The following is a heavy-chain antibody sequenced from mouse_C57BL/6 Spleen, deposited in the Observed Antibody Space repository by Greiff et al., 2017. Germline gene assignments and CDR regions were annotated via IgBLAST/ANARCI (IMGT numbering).Heavy chain of an antibody. CDR1: GFTFSDYY. Sequence: VQLLESGAGLVRPGASVKLSCTASGFTFSDYYINWVQQSPGQGLQWLARIYPGGGNTYYNERFKGPAPLTAEQSYSTAYIQLSGLTSEDSAVYFGARDYSGSSFAYWGKGTLVTVAA. CDR2: IYPGGGNT. V-gene: IGHV1-76*01. D-gene: IGHD1-1*01. J-gene: IGHJ3*01. CDR3: ARDYSGSSFAY.